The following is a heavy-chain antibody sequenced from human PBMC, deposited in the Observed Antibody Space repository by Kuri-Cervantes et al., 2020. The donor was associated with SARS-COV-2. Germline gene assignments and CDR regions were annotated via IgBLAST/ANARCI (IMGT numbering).Heavy chain of an antibody. J-gene: IGHJ2*01. CDR3: ARAETYDYDSSGYYWVLHYWYFDL. Sequence: TLSLTCAVSGGSISSGGYYWSWIRQHPGKGREWIGYIYYSGSTYYNPSLKSRVTISVDTSKNQFSLKLSSVTAAATAVYYCARAETYDYDSSGYYWVLHYWYFDLWGRGTLVTVSS. CDR1: GGSISSGGYY. D-gene: IGHD3-22*01. CDR2: IYYSGST. V-gene: IGHV4-31*11.